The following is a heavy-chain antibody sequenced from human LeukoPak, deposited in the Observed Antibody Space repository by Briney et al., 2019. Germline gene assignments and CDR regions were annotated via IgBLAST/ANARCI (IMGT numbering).Heavy chain of an antibody. J-gene: IGHJ5*02. Sequence: GGSLRLSCAASGFTFSIYAMSWVRQAPGKGLQWVSSITSRGESTWYVDSVKGRFTITRDNSKNTLYLQMNSLRAEDTAVYYCAKERYNWDDKGFDPWGQGTLVTVSS. V-gene: IGHV3-23*01. CDR1: GFTFSIYA. CDR3: AKERYNWDDKGFDP. D-gene: IGHD1-20*01. CDR2: ITSRGEST.